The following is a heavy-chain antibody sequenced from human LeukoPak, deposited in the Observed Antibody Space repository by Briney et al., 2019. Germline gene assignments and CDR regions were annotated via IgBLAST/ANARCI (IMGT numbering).Heavy chain of an antibody. Sequence: PSDTLSLTCTVSGGSISSYYWSWIRQPAGKGLEWIGRIYSSGSTNYNPSLKSRVTMSVDTSKNQFSLKLTSVTAADTAVYYCTRDRGSSLKDWGQGTLVTVSS. V-gene: IGHV4-4*07. CDR3: TRDRGSSLKD. CDR1: GGSISSYY. D-gene: IGHD6-13*01. CDR2: IYSSGST. J-gene: IGHJ4*02.